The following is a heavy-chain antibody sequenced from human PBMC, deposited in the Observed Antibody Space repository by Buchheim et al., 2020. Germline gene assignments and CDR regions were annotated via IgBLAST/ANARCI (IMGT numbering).Heavy chain of an antibody. CDR2: INHSGST. CDR1: GGSFSGYY. D-gene: IGHD3-16*02. J-gene: IGHJ4*02. CDR3: ARSRLMITFGGVIVRVYFDY. V-gene: IGHV4-34*01. Sequence: QVQLQQWGAGLLKPSETLSLTCAVYGGSFSGYYWSWIRQPPGKGLEWIGEINHSGSTNYNPSLKSRVTISVDTSQNQFSLKLSSVTAADTAVYYCARSRLMITFGGVIVRVYFDYWGQGTL.